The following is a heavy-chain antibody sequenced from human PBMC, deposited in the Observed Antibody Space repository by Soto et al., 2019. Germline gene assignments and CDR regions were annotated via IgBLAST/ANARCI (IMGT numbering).Heavy chain of an antibody. V-gene: IGHV2-26*01. CDR2: IFSNDEK. D-gene: IGHD6-19*01. Sequence: HVTLKESGPVLVKPTETLTLTCTVSGFSLSNGKVGVSWIRQPPGKALEWLAHIFSNDEKSYRTSLMSRLTISEDTSKSQVVLTMTNVDPVDTYTYYCARILFGRSVAGGYFYMDVWGKGTTVTVSS. CDR3: ARILFGRSVAGGYFYMDV. J-gene: IGHJ6*03. CDR1: GFSLSNGKVG.